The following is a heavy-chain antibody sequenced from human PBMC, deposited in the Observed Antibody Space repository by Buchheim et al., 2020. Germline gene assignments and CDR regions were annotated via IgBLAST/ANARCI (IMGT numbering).Heavy chain of an antibody. J-gene: IGHJ4*02. Sequence: QVQLQESGPGLVKPSETLSLTCTVSGGSISSYYWSWIRQPPGKGLEWIGYIYYSGSTNYNPSLKSRVTISVDTSKNQFSLKLSSVTAADTAVYYCARGRLVPYYFDYWGQGTL. CDR1: GGSISSYY. CDR2: IYYSGST. D-gene: IGHD6-19*01. CDR3: ARGRLVPYYFDY. V-gene: IGHV4-59*12.